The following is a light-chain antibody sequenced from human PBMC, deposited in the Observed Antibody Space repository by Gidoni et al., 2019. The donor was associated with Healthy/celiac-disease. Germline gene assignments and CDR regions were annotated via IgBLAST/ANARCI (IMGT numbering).Light chain of an antibody. Sequence: DIQLTQSPSFLSASVGDRVTITCRASQGISSYLAWYQQKPGKAPKLLIYAASTLQSGVPSRFIGSGSGTEFTLTISSLQPEDFATYYCQQLNSYLLTFGGGTKVEIK. V-gene: IGKV1-9*01. CDR2: AAS. CDR1: QGISSY. J-gene: IGKJ4*01. CDR3: QQLNSYLLT.